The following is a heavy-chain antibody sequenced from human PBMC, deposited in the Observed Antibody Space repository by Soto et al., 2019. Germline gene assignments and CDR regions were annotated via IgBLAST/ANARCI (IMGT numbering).Heavy chain of an antibody. CDR1: VDSITTYY. Sequence: SETLSLTCTVSVDSITTYYWSWIRQPAGKGLEWIGRIDASGNTNCNPSLNSRVTMSIDTSKKQFSLKLTSVTAADTAIYYCARDSNNWFQKEGMDVWGQGTTVTVSS. V-gene: IGHV4-4*07. D-gene: IGHD6-13*01. CDR3: ARDSNNWFQKEGMDV. CDR2: IDASGNT. J-gene: IGHJ6*02.